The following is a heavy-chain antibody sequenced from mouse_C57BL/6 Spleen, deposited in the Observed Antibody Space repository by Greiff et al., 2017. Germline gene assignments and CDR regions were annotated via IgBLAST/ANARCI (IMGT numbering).Heavy chain of an antibody. V-gene: IGHV5-17*01. D-gene: IGHD2-2*01. Sequence: EVKLVESGGGLVKPGGSLKLSCAASGFTFSDYGMHWVRQAPEKGLEWVAYISSGSSTIYYADTVKGRFTISRDNAKNTLFLQMTSLRSEDTAMYYCARPVYGYDKGWYFDVWGTGTTVTVSS. CDR3: ARPVYGYDKGWYFDV. J-gene: IGHJ1*03. CDR1: GFTFSDYG. CDR2: ISSGSSTI.